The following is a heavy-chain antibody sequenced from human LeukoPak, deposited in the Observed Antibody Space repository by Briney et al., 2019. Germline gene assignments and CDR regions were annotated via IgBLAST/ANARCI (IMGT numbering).Heavy chain of an antibody. Sequence: GGSLRLSCAASGFTFSDYYMSWSRQAPGKGLEWVSYISSSGSTIYYADSVKGRFTISRDNAKNSLYLQMNSLRAEDTAVYYCARGLLAVAGNWFDPWGQGTLVTVSS. CDR2: ISSSGSTI. V-gene: IGHV3-11*01. D-gene: IGHD6-19*01. CDR1: GFTFSDYY. J-gene: IGHJ5*02. CDR3: ARGLLAVAGNWFDP.